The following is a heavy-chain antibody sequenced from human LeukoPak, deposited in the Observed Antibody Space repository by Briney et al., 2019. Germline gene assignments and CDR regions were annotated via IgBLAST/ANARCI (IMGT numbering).Heavy chain of an antibody. CDR2: FDPEDGET. V-gene: IGHV1-24*01. CDR3: ATDQGGAAAGAYYFDY. CDR1: GYTLTELS. J-gene: IGHJ4*02. Sequence: ASVKVSCKVSGYTLTELSMHWVRQAPGKGLEWMGGFDPEDGETIYAQKFQGRVTKTEDTSTDTAYMELSSLRSEDTAVYYCATDQGGAAAGAYYFDYWGQGTLVTVSS. D-gene: IGHD6-13*01.